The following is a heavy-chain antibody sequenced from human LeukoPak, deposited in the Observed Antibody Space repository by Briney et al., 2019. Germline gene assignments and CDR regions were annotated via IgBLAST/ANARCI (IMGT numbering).Heavy chain of an antibody. D-gene: IGHD7-27*01. V-gene: IGHV1-2*06. J-gene: IGHJ4*02. CDR1: GYTFTDYF. CDR3: ARDLSSTANWEFDY. Sequence: ASVKVSCKASGYTFTDYFIHWVRQAPGQGLEWMGRINSNSGGTEFAQRVQGRVTMTRDTSINTAYMELSRMRSDATAVYYCARDLSSTANWEFDYWGQGTLVTVSS. CDR2: INSNSGGT.